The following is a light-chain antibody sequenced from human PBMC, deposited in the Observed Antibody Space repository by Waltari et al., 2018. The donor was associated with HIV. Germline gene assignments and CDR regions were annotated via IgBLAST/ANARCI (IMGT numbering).Light chain of an antibody. V-gene: IGLV1-47*01. CDR1: NSNIGTNS. J-gene: IGLJ3*02. Sequence: QPVLTQPPSASGTPGHGVTISCSGSNSNIGTNSVYWYQHLPGMAPKLLIYRNNRRPSVIPDRVSGSRSGTSASLAISGLRSEDEADYYCATWDDSLIWVFGGGTKLTVL. CDR2: RNN. CDR3: ATWDDSLIWV.